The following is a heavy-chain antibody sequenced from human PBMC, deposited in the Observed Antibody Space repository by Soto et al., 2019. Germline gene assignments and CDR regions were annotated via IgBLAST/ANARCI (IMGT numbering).Heavy chain of an antibody. CDR2: ISGSTGTT. V-gene: IGHV3-23*01. J-gene: IGHJ4*02. Sequence: GGSLRLSCAASGFMFNHYAMAWVRQTPGKGLEWVSVISGSTGTTYYADSVKGRFTISRDNSKNTVYLQMNSLRVEDSALYSCAKVIVLGASTLEYWGPGTRVTVSS. D-gene: IGHD6-6*01. CDR3: AKVIVLGASTLEY. CDR1: GFMFNHYA.